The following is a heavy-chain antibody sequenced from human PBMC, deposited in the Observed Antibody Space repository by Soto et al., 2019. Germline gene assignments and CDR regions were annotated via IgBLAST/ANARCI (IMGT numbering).Heavy chain of an antibody. CDR1: GGAFNTFG. J-gene: IGHJ4*02. CDR2: IIPFFRTA. D-gene: IGHD4-17*01. V-gene: IGHV1-69*13. Sequence: SVKVSCKASGGAFNTFGFSWVRQAPGQGLELMGGIIPFFRTANYAQKFQDRVTITADESTSTVYMDLRSLRSEDTAKYYCARSPPMDSGDKYFYDFWGQGALVTVYS. CDR3: ARSPPMDSGDKYFYDF.